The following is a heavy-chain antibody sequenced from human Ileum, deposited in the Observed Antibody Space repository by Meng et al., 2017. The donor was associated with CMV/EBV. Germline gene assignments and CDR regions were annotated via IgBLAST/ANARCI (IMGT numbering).Heavy chain of an antibody. V-gene: IGHV6-1*01. J-gene: IGHJ5*02. CDR3: ARVTAYNWNYVAWFDP. CDR1: GDSVSSNSAA. CDR2: TYYRSKWYN. D-gene: IGHD1-7*01. Sequence: SCAISGDSVSSNSAAWNWIRQSPSRGLEWLGRTYYRSKWYNDYAVSVKSRITINPDTSKNHFSLQLNSVTPKDTAVYYCARVTAYNWNYVAWFDPWGQGTLVTVSS.